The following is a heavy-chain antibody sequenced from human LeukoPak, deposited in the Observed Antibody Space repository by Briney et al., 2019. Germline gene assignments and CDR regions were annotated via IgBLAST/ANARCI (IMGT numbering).Heavy chain of an antibody. V-gene: IGHV3-7*03. Sequence: GGSLRLSCVASGFTFNNYWMSWVRQAPGKGLEWVANIKQDGSEKYYVDSVKGRFTISRDNAKNSLYLQMNSLRAEDTAVYYCARGALLAIAEYYFDYWGQGTLVTVSS. CDR2: IKQDGSEK. J-gene: IGHJ4*02. CDR1: GFTFNNYW. D-gene: IGHD3-3*02. CDR3: ARGALLAIAEYYFDY.